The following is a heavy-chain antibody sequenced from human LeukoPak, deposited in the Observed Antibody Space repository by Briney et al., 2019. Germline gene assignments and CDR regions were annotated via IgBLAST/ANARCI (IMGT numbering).Heavy chain of an antibody. D-gene: IGHD6-19*01. Sequence: ASVKVSCKASGYTFSGHYIHWVRQAPGQGLEWMGWINPNNGVIHFAQKFQGRVTMTRDTSISTAYMELSRQRSDDTAVYYCARDKSQQWLTSLILDYWGQGTLVTVSS. J-gene: IGHJ4*02. CDR1: GYTFSGHY. V-gene: IGHV1-2*02. CDR3: ARDKSQQWLTSLILDY. CDR2: INPNNGVI.